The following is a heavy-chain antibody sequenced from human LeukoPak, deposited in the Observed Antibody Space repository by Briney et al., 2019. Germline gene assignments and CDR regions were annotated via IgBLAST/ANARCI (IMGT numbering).Heavy chain of an antibody. CDR2: IYYSGST. D-gene: IGHD6-13*01. V-gene: IGHV4-39*07. J-gene: IGHJ4*02. CDR3: ARDSYSSSWRTSPDY. Sequence: SETLSLTCTVSGGSISSSSHYWGWIRQPPGKGLEWIGSIYYSGSTYYNPSLMSRVTMSVDMSKNQFSLKLSSVTAADTAVYYCARDSYSSSWRTSPDYWGQGTLVTVSS. CDR1: GGSISSSSHY.